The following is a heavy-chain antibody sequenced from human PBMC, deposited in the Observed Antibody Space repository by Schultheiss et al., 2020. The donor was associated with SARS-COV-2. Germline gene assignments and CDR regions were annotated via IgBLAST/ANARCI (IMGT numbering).Heavy chain of an antibody. V-gene: IGHV3-23*01. D-gene: IGHD2-8*02. CDR2: LSPNSDTT. Sequence: GESLKISCAASGFSFRTHTMMWARQAPGKGLEWVTALSPNSDTTFIADSVRGRFTISRDNSKNTLYLQMNSVRADDTAIYFCAKVLAFGYGYDSYTMDVWGQGTPVTVSS. CDR3: AKVLAFGYGYDSYTMDV. CDR1: GFSFRTHT. J-gene: IGHJ6*02.